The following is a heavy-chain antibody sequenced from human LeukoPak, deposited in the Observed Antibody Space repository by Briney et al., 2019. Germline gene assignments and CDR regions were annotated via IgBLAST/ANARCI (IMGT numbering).Heavy chain of an antibody. CDR2: ISWNSGSI. D-gene: IGHD2-15*01. CDR3: AKGRIGYWDPVDC. Sequence: GGSLRLSCAASGFTFDDYAMHWVRQAPGKGLEWVSGISWNSGSIGYADSVKGRFTISRDNAKNSLYLQMNSLRAEDTALYYCAKGRIGYWDPVDCWGQGTLVTVSS. V-gene: IGHV3-9*01. CDR1: GFTFDDYA. J-gene: IGHJ4*02.